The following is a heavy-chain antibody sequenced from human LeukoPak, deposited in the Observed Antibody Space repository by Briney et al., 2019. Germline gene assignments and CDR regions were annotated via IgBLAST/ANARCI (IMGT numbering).Heavy chain of an antibody. CDR1: GGSISSYY. V-gene: IGHV4-59*12. D-gene: IGHD4-17*01. CDR3: TRNGAYALDS. Sequence: SETLSLTCTVSGGSISSYYWSWIRQPPGKGLEWIGYIYYSGSTNYNPSLKSRVSISVDESKKQFSLRLSSLTAADTAVYYCTRNGAYALDSWGQGTLVTVSS. J-gene: IGHJ4*02. CDR2: IYYSGST.